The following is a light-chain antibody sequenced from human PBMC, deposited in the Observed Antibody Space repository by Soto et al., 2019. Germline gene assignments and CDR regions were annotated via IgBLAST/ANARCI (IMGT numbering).Light chain of an antibody. CDR3: QRYGSSPPFT. J-gene: IGKJ2*01. CDR1: QRVSSSY. Sequence: EIVLTQSPGTLSLSPRERATLSCRAGQRVSSSYLAWYQQKPGQAPRLLIYGASSRATGIPDRFSGSGSGTDFTLTISRLEAEDFAVYFCQRYGSSPPFTFGQGTKVAI. V-gene: IGKV3-20*01. CDR2: GAS.